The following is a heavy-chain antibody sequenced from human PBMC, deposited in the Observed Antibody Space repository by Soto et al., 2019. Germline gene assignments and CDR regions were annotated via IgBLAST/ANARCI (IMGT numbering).Heavy chain of an antibody. D-gene: IGHD3-22*01. CDR3: ARRENYRDTSGYYGFFDY. CDR1: GGSINGGSYY. J-gene: IGHJ4*02. Sequence: QVQLQESGPGLVTPLQTLSLTCTVSGGSINGGSYYWSWIRQHPGKGLEWIGYISDSGSTYYNPSLWTRANISVDTSKNQFSLKLNSVTAADTAVYYCARRENYRDTSGYYGFFDYWGQGTLVTVSS. CDR2: ISDSGST. V-gene: IGHV4-31*03.